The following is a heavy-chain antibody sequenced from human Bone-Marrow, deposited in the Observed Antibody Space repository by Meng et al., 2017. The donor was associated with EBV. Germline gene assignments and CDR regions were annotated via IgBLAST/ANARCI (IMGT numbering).Heavy chain of an antibody. D-gene: IGHD3-22*01. CDR1: GFTFSSYG. J-gene: IGHJ4*02. CDR2: ISYDGSNK. Sequence: QVQLVESGGGVVQPGRXXXLSCAASGFTFSSYGMHWVRQAPGKGLEWVAVISYDGSNKYYADSVKGRFTISRDNSKNTLYLQMNSLRAEDTAVYYCAKGPKKYYYDSSGYYFDYWGQGTLVTVSS. V-gene: IGHV3-30*18. CDR3: AKGPKKYYYDSSGYYFDY.